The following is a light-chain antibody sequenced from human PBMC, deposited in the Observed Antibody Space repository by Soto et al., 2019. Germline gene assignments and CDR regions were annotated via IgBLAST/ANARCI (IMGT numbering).Light chain of an antibody. Sequence: QSALTQPASVSGSPGQSITISCTGTSSDVGHYNYVSWFQHHPGKAPKLLIFDVNNRPSGVSSRFSGSKSGNTASLTISGLQPEDEADYFCSSSTGSRTLYVFGTGTKLTVL. V-gene: IGLV2-14*03. CDR2: DVN. CDR3: SSSTGSRTLYV. CDR1: SSDVGHYNY. J-gene: IGLJ1*01.